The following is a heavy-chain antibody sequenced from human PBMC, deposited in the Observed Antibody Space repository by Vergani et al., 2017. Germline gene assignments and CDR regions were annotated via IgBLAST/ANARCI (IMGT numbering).Heavy chain of an antibody. CDR2: IYYSGST. Sequence: QLQLQESGPGLVKPSETLSLTCTVSCGSISSSSYYLGWIRQPPGKGLEWIGSIYYSGSTYYNPSLKSRVTISVDTSKNQFSLKLSSVTAADTAVYYCARQLAYCGGDCYPYYYGMDVWGQGTTVTVSS. CDR1: CGSISSSSYY. J-gene: IGHJ6*02. V-gene: IGHV4-39*01. CDR3: ARQLAYCGGDCYPYYYGMDV. D-gene: IGHD2-21*02.